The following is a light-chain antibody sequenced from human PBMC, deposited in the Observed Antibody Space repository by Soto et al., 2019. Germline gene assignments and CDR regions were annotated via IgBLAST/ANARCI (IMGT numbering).Light chain of an antibody. Sequence: QSALTQPASVSGSPGESITISCTGTSSDIGGYNCVSWFQQHPGKAPKLMIYQVNNRPSGVSIRFSGSKSGSTASLTISGLQAEDEADYYCNSYTSSNTPYVFGTGTKVTVL. V-gene: IGLV2-14*01. CDR2: QVN. J-gene: IGLJ1*01. CDR3: NSYTSSNTPYV. CDR1: SSDIGGYNC.